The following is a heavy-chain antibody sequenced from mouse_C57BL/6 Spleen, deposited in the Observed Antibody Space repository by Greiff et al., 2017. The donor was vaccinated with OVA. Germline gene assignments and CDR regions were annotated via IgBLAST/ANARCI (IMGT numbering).Heavy chain of an antibody. CDR2: ISDGGSYT. CDR3: AREGESYYFDY. D-gene: IGHD6-2*01. J-gene: IGHJ2*01. V-gene: IGHV5-4*01. Sequence: DVMLVESGGGLVKPGGSLKLSCAASGFTFSSYAMSWVRQTPEKRLEWVATISDGGSYTYYPDNVKGRFTISRDNAKNNLYLQMSHLKSEDTAMYYCAREGESYYFDYWGQGTTLTVSS. CDR1: GFTFSSYA.